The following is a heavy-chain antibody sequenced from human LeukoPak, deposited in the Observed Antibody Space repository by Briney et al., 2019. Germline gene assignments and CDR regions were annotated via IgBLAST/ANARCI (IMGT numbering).Heavy chain of an antibody. CDR2: IYSSGST. D-gene: IGHD3-22*01. Sequence: GGSLRLSCAASGIAVSSSCMSWVRQAPGKGLEWVSIIYSSGSTYYADSVKGRFTISRDSSKNTLYLQMSSLRAEDTAVYYCARASSGYPHYYFDYWGQGTLVTVSS. CDR1: GIAVSSSC. CDR3: ARASSGYPHYYFDY. J-gene: IGHJ4*02. V-gene: IGHV3-53*01.